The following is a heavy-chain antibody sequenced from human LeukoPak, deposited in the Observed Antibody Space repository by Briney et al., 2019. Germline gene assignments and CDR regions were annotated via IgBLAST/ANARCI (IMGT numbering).Heavy chain of an antibody. CDR1: GFTVSSNY. D-gene: IGHD3-22*01. V-gene: IGHV3-53*01. CDR2: IYSGGST. Sequence: GGSLRLSCAASGFTVSSNYMSWVRQAPGKGLEWVLVIYSGGSTYYADSVKGRFTISRDNSKNTLHLQMNSLRAEDTAVYYCAREFYDSSGYYYSFDYWGQGTLVTVSS. J-gene: IGHJ4*02. CDR3: AREFYDSSGYYYSFDY.